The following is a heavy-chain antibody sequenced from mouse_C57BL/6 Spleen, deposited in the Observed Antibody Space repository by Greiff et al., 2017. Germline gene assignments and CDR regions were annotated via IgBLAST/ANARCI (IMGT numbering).Heavy chain of an antibody. CDR1: GYTFTSYW. Sequence: QVQLQQPGAELVRPGTSVTLSCKASGYTFTSYWMHWVQQRPGQGLECLGVIDPSDSYTTYNQTFKGQATLHVAPSSSTAYMQLSSLTSEDAAVYYCASVTRNLYYFDFWGQGTTRTVSS. J-gene: IGHJ2*01. CDR2: IDPSDSYT. CDR3: ASVTRNLYYFDF. D-gene: IGHD2-1*01. V-gene: IGHV1-59*01.